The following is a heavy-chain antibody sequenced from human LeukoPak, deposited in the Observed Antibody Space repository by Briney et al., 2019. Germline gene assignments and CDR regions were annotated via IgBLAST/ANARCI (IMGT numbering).Heavy chain of an antibody. CDR1: GYTFTGYY. Sequence: GASVKVSCKASGYTFTGYYMHWVRQAPGQGLEWMGWINLNSGGTNYAQKFQGRVTMTRDTSISTAYMELSRLRSDDTAVYYCARDLGAVAGTLDYWGQGTLVTVSS. V-gene: IGHV1-2*02. J-gene: IGHJ4*02. CDR3: ARDLGAVAGTLDY. D-gene: IGHD6-19*01. CDR2: INLNSGGT.